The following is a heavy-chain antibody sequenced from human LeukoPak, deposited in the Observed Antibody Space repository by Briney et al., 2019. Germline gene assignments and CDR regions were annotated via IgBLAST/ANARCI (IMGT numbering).Heavy chain of an antibody. Sequence: GGSLRLSCAASGFTFSSYAMTWVRQAPGKGLEWVSGISGSGGSTYYADSVRGRFTISRDNSKNTLYLQMNSLRAEDTAVYYCAKRPDDSSGYHYDYYGMDVWGQGTTVTVSS. CDR1: GFTFSSYA. CDR2: ISGSGGST. V-gene: IGHV3-23*01. CDR3: AKRPDDSSGYHYDYYGMDV. D-gene: IGHD3-22*01. J-gene: IGHJ6*02.